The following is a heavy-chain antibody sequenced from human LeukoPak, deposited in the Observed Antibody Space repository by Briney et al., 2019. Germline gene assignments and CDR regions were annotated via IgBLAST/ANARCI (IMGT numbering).Heavy chain of an antibody. Sequence: ASVKVSCKASGYTFSTYGIAWVRQAPGQGLEWMGWISGYNGNTNYAQKFQGRVTMTTDTTTTTAYMELRSLRSDDTAVYCCARDGYFDYWGQGTLVTVSS. CDR2: ISGYNGNT. CDR1: GYTFSTYG. V-gene: IGHV1-18*01. CDR3: ARDGYFDY. J-gene: IGHJ4*02.